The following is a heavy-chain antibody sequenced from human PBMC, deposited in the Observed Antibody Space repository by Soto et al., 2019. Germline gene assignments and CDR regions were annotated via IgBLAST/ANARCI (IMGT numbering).Heavy chain of an antibody. Sequence: QVQMVQSGVEVKKPGASVKVSCKASGYTFTDYGVSWVRQAPGQGLEWMGWINTYNGQTNYAQKVQGRVTMTTDTSTATAYMELRSLNSDDTAAYYCARDQYAVGGDFWGLGTLVTVSS. D-gene: IGHD1-26*01. V-gene: IGHV1-18*01. CDR3: ARDQYAVGGDF. CDR1: GYTFTDYG. J-gene: IGHJ4*02. CDR2: INTYNGQT.